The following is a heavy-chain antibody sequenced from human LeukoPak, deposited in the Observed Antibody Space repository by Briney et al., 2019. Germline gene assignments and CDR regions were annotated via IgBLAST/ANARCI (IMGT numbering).Heavy chain of an antibody. CDR1: GFTFSSYA. V-gene: IGHV3-23*01. CDR3: AKDGLLRFLEWQTHAFDI. Sequence: PGGSLRLSCAASGFTFSSYAMSWVRQAPGKGLEWVSAISGSGGSTYYADSVKGRFTISRDNSKNKLYLQMNSLRAEDTAVYYCAKDGLLRFLEWQTHAFDIWGQGTMVTVSS. CDR2: ISGSGGST. J-gene: IGHJ3*02. D-gene: IGHD3-3*01.